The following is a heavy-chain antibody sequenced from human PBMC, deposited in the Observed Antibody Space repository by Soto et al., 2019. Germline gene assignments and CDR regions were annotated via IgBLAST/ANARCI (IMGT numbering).Heavy chain of an antibody. D-gene: IGHD3-16*01. CDR2: IYYSGST. Sequence: SETLSLTCTVSGGSVSSGSYYWSWIRQPPGKGLEWIGYIYYSGSTNYNPSLKSRVTISVDTSKNQFSLKLSSVTAADTAVYYCAREGRDPLGYNWFDPWGQGTLVTVSS. J-gene: IGHJ5*02. CDR1: GGSVSSGSYY. CDR3: AREGRDPLGYNWFDP. V-gene: IGHV4-61*01.